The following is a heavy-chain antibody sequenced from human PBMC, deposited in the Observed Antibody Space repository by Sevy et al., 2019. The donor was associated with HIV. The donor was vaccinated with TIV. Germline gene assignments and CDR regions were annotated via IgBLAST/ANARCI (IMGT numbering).Heavy chain of an antibody. Sequence: SETLSLTCTVSGDSINTYYWSWIRQPPGKGLEWIGCYSHSGNTNYNPSLKSRVSMSVDTSTNQFSLKVKSVTAADTAVYYCARLRWDLVVVPGATPGCYFDSWGQGTLVTVSS. V-gene: IGHV4-59*08. CDR3: ARLRWDLVVVPGATPGCYFDS. D-gene: IGHD2-2*02. J-gene: IGHJ4*02. CDR1: GDSINTYY. CDR2: YSHSGNT.